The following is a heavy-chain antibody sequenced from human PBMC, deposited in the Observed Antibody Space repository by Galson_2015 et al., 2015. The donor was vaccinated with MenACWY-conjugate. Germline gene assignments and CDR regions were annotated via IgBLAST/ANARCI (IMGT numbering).Heavy chain of an antibody. CDR2: LSNGKGNT. V-gene: IGHV1-3*04. CDR1: GYSFTSNA. Sequence: SVKVSCKASGYSFTSNAMHWVRQAPGQGLEWMGWLSNGKGNTKYSQKFQGRVTITRDTSASTAYMEMSSLRSEDTAVYDCARANPGCGDAYKSQKCFDFWGQGTLVTVSS. CDR3: ARANPGCGDAYKSQKCFDF. J-gene: IGHJ4*02. D-gene: IGHD5-24*01.